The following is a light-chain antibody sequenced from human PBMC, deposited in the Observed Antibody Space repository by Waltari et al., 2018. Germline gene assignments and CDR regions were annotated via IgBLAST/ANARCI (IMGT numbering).Light chain of an antibody. CDR3: QQRRNWPLT. CDR1: PRISNF. Sequence: SCRASPRISNFQAWYQQKPGQAPRLLIYDTSNSATGIPTRFSGSGFGTDFTLTISSLEPEDFAIYYCQQRRNWPLTFGGGTKVEIK. CDR2: DTS. J-gene: IGKJ4*01. V-gene: IGKV3-11*01.